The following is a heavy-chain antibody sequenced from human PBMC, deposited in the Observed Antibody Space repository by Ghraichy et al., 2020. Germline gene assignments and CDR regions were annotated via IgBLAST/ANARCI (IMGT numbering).Heavy chain of an antibody. J-gene: IGHJ4*02. CDR1: GFSISSYY. CDR2: IYYSGST. Sequence: SETLSLTCTVSGFSISSYYWSWIRQPPGKGLEWIGYIYYSGSTNYNPSLKSRVSISVDTSRNQFSLKLSTVTAADTAVYYCARSRYSGYDGFDYWGQGTLVTVSS. D-gene: IGHD5-12*01. V-gene: IGHV4-59*01. CDR3: ARSRYSGYDGFDY.